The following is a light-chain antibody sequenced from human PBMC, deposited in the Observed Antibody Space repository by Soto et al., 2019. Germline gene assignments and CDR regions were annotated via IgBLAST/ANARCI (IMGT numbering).Light chain of an antibody. J-gene: IGKJ5*01. V-gene: IGKV3-20*01. Sequence: EIVMTQXPGXLSVSLGESATLSSRPRQSVGGNVAWYQQIPGQPPKRLIFGASSRATGIADKFSGSGSGTDFTLTISRLEPEDFALYYCQHYGAAPITFGQGTRLEI. CDR1: QSVGGN. CDR2: GAS. CDR3: QHYGAAPIT.